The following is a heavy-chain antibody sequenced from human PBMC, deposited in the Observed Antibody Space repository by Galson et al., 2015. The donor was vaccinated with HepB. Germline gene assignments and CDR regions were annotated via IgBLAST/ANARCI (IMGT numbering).Heavy chain of an antibody. V-gene: IGHV3-64D*06. CDR2: ISSNGGST. CDR3: VQTYCGGDCYSLDY. D-gene: IGHD2-21*02. Sequence: SLRLSCAASGFTFSSYAMHWVRQAPGKGLEYVSAISSNGGSTYYADSVKGRFTISRDNSKNTLYLQMSSLRAEDTAGYYCVQTYCGGDCYSLDYWGQGTLVTVSS. J-gene: IGHJ4*02. CDR1: GFTFSSYA.